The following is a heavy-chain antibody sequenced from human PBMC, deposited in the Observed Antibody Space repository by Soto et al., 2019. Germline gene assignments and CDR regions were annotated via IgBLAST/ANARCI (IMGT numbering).Heavy chain of an antibody. CDR3: ARDTSLYCSGGSCYLYNDAFDI. CDR1: GYTFTSYG. D-gene: IGHD2-15*01. CDR2: ISAYNGDT. Sequence: ASVKVSFKASGYTFTSYGISWVRQAPGQGLEGMGWISAYNGDTNYAQKLQGRVTMTTDTYTSTAYMELRSLRSDDTAVYYCARDTSLYCSGGSCYLYNDAFDIWGQGTMVTVSS. J-gene: IGHJ3*02. V-gene: IGHV1-18*01.